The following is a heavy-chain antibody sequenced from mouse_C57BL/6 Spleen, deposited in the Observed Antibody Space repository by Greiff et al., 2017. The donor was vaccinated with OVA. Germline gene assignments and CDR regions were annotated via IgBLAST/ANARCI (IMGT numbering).Heavy chain of an antibody. J-gene: IGHJ1*03. CDR1: GYAFSSYW. Sequence: QVQLQQSGAELVKPGASVKISCKASGYAFSSYWMNWVKQRPGKGLEWIGQIYPGDGDTNYNGKFKGKATLTADKSSSTAYMQLSSLTSEDSAVYFCARGYGRPSYWYFDVWGTGATVTGSS. D-gene: IGHD1-1*01. CDR3: ARGYGRPSYWYFDV. CDR2: IYPGDGDT. V-gene: IGHV1-80*01.